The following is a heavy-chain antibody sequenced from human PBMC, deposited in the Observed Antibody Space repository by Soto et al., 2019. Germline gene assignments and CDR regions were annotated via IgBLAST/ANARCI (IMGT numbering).Heavy chain of an antibody. J-gene: IGHJ6*02. Sequence: QVQLQQWGAGLLKPSETLSLTCAVYGGSFSGYYWSWIRQPPGKGLEWIGEINHSGRTNYNPSFKSEVTISVDTSKNHFSLKLSSVTAAGTAVYYCARGEQQLVRYGRDVWGQGTTVTVSS. V-gene: IGHV4-34*01. CDR2: INHSGRT. CDR3: ARGEQQLVRYGRDV. D-gene: IGHD6-13*01. CDR1: GGSFSGYY.